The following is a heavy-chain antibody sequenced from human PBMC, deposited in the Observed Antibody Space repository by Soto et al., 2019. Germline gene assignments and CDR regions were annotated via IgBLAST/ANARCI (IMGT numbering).Heavy chain of an antibody. V-gene: IGHV1-46*03. J-gene: IGHJ4*02. CDR1: GYTFTSYY. Sequence: QVQLVQSGADVKKPGASVNVSCKASGYTFTSYYIHWVRQAPGQGLEWMGIINPSGGSTTYGQKFQGRVTMTSDPSTSTVSMELSSLTSEDTAVYFCARGGYYRCDYWGQGTLVTVSS. CDR2: INPSGGST. CDR3: ARGGYYRCDY. D-gene: IGHD1-26*01.